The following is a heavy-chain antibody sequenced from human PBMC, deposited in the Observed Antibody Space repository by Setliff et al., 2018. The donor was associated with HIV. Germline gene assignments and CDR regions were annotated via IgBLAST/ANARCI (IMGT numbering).Heavy chain of an antibody. CDR1: GGLFTGYY. CDR3: ARRSGWSLDY. D-gene: IGHD6-19*01. CDR2: INHRGST. V-gene: IGHV4-34*01. Sequence: PSETLSLTCAVSGGLFTGYYWSWIRQPPGKGLEWIGEINHRGSTNHNPSLKSRVTISVDTSKNQFSLKLSSVTAADTAVYYCARRSGWSLDYWGQGTLVTVSS. J-gene: IGHJ4*02.